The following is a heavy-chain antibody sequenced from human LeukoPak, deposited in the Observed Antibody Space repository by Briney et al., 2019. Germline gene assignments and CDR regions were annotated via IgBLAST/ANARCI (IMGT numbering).Heavy chain of an antibody. CDR3: ATSDPLRFLEWLPPYYYYMDV. J-gene: IGHJ6*03. CDR2: ISAYNGNT. V-gene: IGHV1-18*01. CDR1: GYTFTSYG. Sequence: ASVKVSCKASGYTFTSYGISWVRQAPGQGLEWMGWISAYNGNTNYAQKLQGRVTMTTDTSTSTAYMELRSLRSEDTAVYYCATSDPLRFLEWLPPYYYYMDVWGKGTTVTVSS. D-gene: IGHD3-3*01.